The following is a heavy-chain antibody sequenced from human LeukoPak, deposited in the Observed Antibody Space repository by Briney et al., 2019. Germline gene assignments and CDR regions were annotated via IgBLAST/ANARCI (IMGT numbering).Heavy chain of an antibody. CDR2: IKEDGSEK. D-gene: IGHD2-21*01. CDR1: GFTFSDYS. V-gene: IGHV3-7*01. Sequence: GGSLRLSCAASGFTFSDYSMDWVRQAPGKGLEWVANIKEDGSEKYYVDSVKGRFTISRDNAENALYLQMNSLRAEDTAVYYCARVAWPHYFDYWGQGTLVTVSS. J-gene: IGHJ4*02. CDR3: ARVAWPHYFDY.